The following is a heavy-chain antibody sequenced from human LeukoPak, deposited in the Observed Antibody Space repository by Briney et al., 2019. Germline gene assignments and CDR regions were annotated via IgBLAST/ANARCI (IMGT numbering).Heavy chain of an antibody. V-gene: IGHV3-30*04. Sequence: PGRSLRLSCAASGFTFSSYAMHWVRQAPGKGLEWAAVISYDGSNKYYADSVKGRFTISRDNSKNTLYLQMNSLRAEDTAVYYCARVGVYYDILNAFDIWGQGTMVTVSS. D-gene: IGHD3-9*01. CDR2: ISYDGSNK. J-gene: IGHJ3*02. CDR3: ARVGVYYDILNAFDI. CDR1: GFTFSSYA.